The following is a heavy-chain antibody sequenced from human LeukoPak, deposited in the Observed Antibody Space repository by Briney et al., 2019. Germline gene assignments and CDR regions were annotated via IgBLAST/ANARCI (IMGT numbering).Heavy chain of an antibody. CDR2: INPSGGST. V-gene: IGHV1-46*01. Sequence: GASVKVSCKASEYTFTSYYMHWVRQAPGQGLEWMGIINPSGGSTSYAQKFQGRVTMTRDTSTSTVYMELSSLRSEDTAVYYCARDHYDYVWGSYRYTLDYWGQGTLVTVSS. CDR3: ARDHYDYVWGSYRYTLDY. D-gene: IGHD3-16*02. J-gene: IGHJ4*02. CDR1: EYTFTSYY.